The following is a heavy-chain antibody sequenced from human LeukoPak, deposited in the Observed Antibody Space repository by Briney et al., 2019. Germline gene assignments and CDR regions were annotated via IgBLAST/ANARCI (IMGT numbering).Heavy chain of an antibody. CDR1: GGSISGSSYY. CDR2: IYYSGST. Sequence: SETLSLTCTVSGGSISGSSYYWGWIRQPPGKGLEWIGSIYYSGSTYYNPSLKSRVTISVDTSKNQFSLKLSSVTAADTAVYYCARVEVTSYYYYYYMDVWGKGTTVTVSS. D-gene: IGHD4-17*01. CDR3: ARVEVTSYYYYYYMDV. V-gene: IGHV4-39*07. J-gene: IGHJ6*03.